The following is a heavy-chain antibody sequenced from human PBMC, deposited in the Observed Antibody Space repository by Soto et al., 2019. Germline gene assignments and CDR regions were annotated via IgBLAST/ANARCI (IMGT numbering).Heavy chain of an antibody. CDR2: ISGGGSYI. D-gene: IGHD2-2*01. CDR3: ARDSDCHSTSCFFPPHV. Sequence: GGSLRLSCSASGFTFSDENMSWVRQVPGKGLEWVSGISGGGSYIFYADSVQGRFSISRDNPKNSLFLEMNSLRVEDTAVYYCARDSDCHSTSCFFPPHVWGQGTTVTAP. V-gene: IGHV3-21*06. J-gene: IGHJ6*02. CDR1: GFTFSDEN.